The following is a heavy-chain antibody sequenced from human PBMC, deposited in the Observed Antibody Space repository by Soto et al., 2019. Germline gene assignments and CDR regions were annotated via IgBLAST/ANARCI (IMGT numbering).Heavy chain of an antibody. CDR1: GFTFNSYS. D-gene: IGHD6-13*01. J-gene: IGHJ4*03. V-gene: IGHV3-23*01. CDR2: ISGSGGST. CDR3: AKGIAYSRSGDASSILPAACYF. Sequence: GVSMRLPCAASGFTFNSYSMSWVRQAPGKGLEWVSAISGSGGSTYYADSVKGRFTISRDNSKNTLYLQMNSLRAEDTAVYYCAKGIAYSRSGDASSILPAACYF.